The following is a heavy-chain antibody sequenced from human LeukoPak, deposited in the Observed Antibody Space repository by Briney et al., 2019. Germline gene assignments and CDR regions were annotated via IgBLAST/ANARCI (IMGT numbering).Heavy chain of an antibody. CDR3: ANDWYYDSSGYLPFDY. CDR1: GFTFSSYG. Sequence: GRSLRLSCAASGFTFSSYGMHWVRQAPGKGLEWVAVIWYDGSNKYYADSVKGRFTISRDNSKNTLYLQMNSLRAEDTAVYYCANDWYYDSSGYLPFDYWGQGTLVTVSS. J-gene: IGHJ4*02. CDR2: IWYDGSNK. V-gene: IGHV3-33*06. D-gene: IGHD3-22*01.